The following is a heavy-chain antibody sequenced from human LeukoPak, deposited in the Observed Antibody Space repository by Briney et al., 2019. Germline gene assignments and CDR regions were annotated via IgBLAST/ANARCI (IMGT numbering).Heavy chain of an antibody. Sequence: PGGSLRLSCAASGFTFSSYAMHWVRQAPGKGLEWVAAISYDGSNKYYADSVKGRFTISRDNSKNTLYLQMNSLRAEDTAVYYCARGTTWIMTEYYFDYWGQGTLVTVSS. D-gene: IGHD5-12*01. V-gene: IGHV3-30-3*01. CDR2: ISYDGSNK. CDR3: ARGTTWIMTEYYFDY. CDR1: GFTFSSYA. J-gene: IGHJ4*02.